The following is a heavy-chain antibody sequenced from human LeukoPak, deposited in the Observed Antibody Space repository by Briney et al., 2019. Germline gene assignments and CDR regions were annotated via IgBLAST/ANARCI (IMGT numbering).Heavy chain of an antibody. D-gene: IGHD1-26*01. CDR2: LYASGTT. J-gene: IGHJ4*02. V-gene: IGHV4-4*07. CDR1: GDSISSYY. Sequence: SETQSLTCTVSGDSISSYYWNWFRQPAGKGLEWIGRLYASGTTSCNPSLESRVSMSLDTSKNQFSLKLNSVTAADTAVYYCARATYSGDTSYVFDYWGQGTLVSVSS. CDR3: ARATYSGDTSYVFDY.